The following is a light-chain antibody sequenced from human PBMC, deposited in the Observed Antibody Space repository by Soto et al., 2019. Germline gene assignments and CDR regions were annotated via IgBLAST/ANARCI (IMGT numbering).Light chain of an antibody. J-gene: IGKJ5*01. CDR2: GAS. CDR3: KQLNAYPLT. CDR1: QGTSSY. V-gene: IGKV1-9*01. Sequence: IQRTHSPSVLSASVVDRVSITFRASQGTSSYLAWFQQKPGRDTKLLIYGASTLQSGVPARFSGSGSGTDFTLTISNLQPEDFATYYCKQLNAYPLTGGQGTRRAIK.